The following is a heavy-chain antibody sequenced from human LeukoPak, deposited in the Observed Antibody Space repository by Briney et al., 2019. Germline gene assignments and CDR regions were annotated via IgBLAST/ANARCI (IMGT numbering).Heavy chain of an antibody. Sequence: GGSLRLSCAASGFTFSSYAMSWVRQAPGKGLEWVSAISGSGGSTYHADSVKGRFTISRDNSKNTLYLQMNSLRAEDTAVYYCAREGKIIVVVPAAVDYWGQGTLVTVSS. D-gene: IGHD2-2*01. CDR2: ISGSGGST. V-gene: IGHV3-23*01. CDR3: AREGKIIVVVPAAVDY. CDR1: GFTFSSYA. J-gene: IGHJ4*02.